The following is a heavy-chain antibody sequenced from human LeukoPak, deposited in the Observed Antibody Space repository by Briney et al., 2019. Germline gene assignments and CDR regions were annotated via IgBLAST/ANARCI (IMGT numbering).Heavy chain of an antibody. CDR1: GFTFSSYG. J-gene: IGHJ4*02. CDR2: ISYDGSNK. Sequence: GRPLRLSCAASGFTFSSYGMHWVRQAPGKGLQWVAAISYDGSNKYYADSVEGRFTVSRDNSKNTLYLQMNSLRGEDTAVYYCAKEKYRGYSYGSGDYWGQGTLVTVSS. CDR3: AKEKYRGYSYGSGDY. D-gene: IGHD5-18*01. V-gene: IGHV3-30*18.